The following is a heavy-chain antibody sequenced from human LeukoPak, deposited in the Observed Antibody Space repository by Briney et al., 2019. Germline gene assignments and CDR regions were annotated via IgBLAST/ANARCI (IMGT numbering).Heavy chain of an antibody. D-gene: IGHD2-21*02. CDR1: GGSISSYY. CDR3: ATTAVVTAPYDAFDI. Sequence: ETLSLTCIVSGGSISSYYWSWIRQPPGKGLEWIGYMFHSGSSNYNPSLKSRVTISVDTSQNQVSLKLNSVTAADTAVYYCATTAVVTAPYDAFDIWGRGTMVTVSS. V-gene: IGHV4-59*01. CDR2: MFHSGSS. J-gene: IGHJ3*02.